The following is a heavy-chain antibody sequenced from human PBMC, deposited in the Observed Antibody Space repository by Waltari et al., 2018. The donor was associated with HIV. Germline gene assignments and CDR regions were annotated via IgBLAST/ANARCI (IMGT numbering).Heavy chain of an antibody. J-gene: IGHJ6*02. D-gene: IGHD1-1*01. CDR3: ARDRTATSRGNGMDV. Sequence: QVQLVESGGGVVQPGTSLRLSCAASGFTFNNNAMHWVRQAPGKGLVWVAVIWDDGRNKYYSDSVKGRFSITRDTSKNTLSLEMNSLRAEDTGIYYCARDRTATSRGNGMDVWGPGTTVIVSS. V-gene: IGHV3-33*01. CDR2: IWDDGRNK. CDR1: GFTFNNNA.